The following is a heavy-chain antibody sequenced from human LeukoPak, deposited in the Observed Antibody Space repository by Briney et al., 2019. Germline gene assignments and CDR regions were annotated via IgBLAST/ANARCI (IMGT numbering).Heavy chain of an antibody. CDR2: ISSSGSFI. Sequence: GGSLRLSCAASGFTFSSYSMNWVRQAPGEGLELVSSISSSGSFIYYADSVKGRFTISRDNARNSLFLQMNSLRAEDTAVYYCAKDLGRYRNNYFDYWGQGTLVTVSS. CDR1: GFTFSSYS. V-gene: IGHV3-21*04. CDR3: AKDLGRYRNNYFDY. D-gene: IGHD1-26*01. J-gene: IGHJ4*02.